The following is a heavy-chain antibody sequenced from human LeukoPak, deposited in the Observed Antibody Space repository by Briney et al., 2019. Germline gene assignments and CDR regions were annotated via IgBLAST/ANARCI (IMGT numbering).Heavy chain of an antibody. CDR3: AKDRDYGDYNDAFDI. D-gene: IGHD4-17*01. J-gene: IGHJ3*02. Sequence: PGGSLRLSCAASGFTFSSYSMNWVRQAPGKGLEWVSSISSSSSYIYYADSVKGRFTISRDNAKNSLYLQMNSLRAEDTAVCYCAKDRDYGDYNDAFDIWGQGAMVTVSS. V-gene: IGHV3-21*01. CDR1: GFTFSSYS. CDR2: ISSSSSYI.